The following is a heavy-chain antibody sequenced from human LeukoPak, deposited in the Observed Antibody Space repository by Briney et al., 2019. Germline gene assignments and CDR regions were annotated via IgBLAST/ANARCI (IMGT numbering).Heavy chain of an antibody. CDR2: INHSGST. V-gene: IGHV4-34*01. J-gene: IGHJ4*02. Sequence: SETLSLTCAVYGGSFSGYYWSWIRQPPGKGLEWIGEINHSGSTNYNPSLKSRVTISVDTSKNQFSLKLSSVTAADTAVYYCARATRVGALDYWGQGTLVTVSS. D-gene: IGHD1-26*01. CDR1: GGSFSGYY. CDR3: ARATRVGALDY.